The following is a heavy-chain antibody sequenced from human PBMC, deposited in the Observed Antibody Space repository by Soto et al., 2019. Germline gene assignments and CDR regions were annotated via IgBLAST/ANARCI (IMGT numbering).Heavy chain of an antibody. V-gene: IGHV1-69*13. CDR1: GGTFSSYA. J-gene: IGHJ1*01. Sequence: SVKVSCKASGGTFSSYAISWVRQAPGQGLEWMGGIIPIFGTANYAQKFQGRVTITADESTSTAYMELSSLRSEDTAVYYCARDTPDYYYAPRSAYFQHWGQGTLVTVSS. CDR3: ARDTPDYYYAPRSAYFQH. CDR2: IIPIFGTA. D-gene: IGHD3-10*01.